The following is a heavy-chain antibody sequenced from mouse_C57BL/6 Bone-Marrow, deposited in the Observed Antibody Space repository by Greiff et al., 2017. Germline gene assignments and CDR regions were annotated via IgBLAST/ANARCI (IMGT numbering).Heavy chain of an antibody. CDR1: GYTFTSYW. V-gene: IGHV1-55*01. J-gene: IGHJ4*01. D-gene: IGHD1-2*01. CDR3: ASPLTTAYAMDY. CDR2: IYPGSGST. Sequence: QVQLQQPGAELVKPGASVKMSCKASGYTFTSYWITWVKQRPGQGLEGIGDIYPGSGSTNYNEKFKSKATLTVDTSSSTAYMQLSSLTSEDSAVYYCASPLTTAYAMDYWGQGTSVTVSS.